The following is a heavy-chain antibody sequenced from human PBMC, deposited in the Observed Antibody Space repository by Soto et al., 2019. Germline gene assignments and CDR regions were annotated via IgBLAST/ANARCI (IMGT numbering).Heavy chain of an antibody. J-gene: IGHJ4*02. V-gene: IGHV3-23*01. CDR3: AKDLSSCSGGVCYSLYFDS. CDR1: GFTFNTHT. CDR2: ISGSVVST. Sequence: EVQLLESGGGLVQPGGSLRLSCAASGFTFNTHTMGWVRQAPGKGLEWVAAISGSVVSTYYADSVKGRFSISRDNSHNMVVLQLNSLTVEDTAVYYCAKDLSSCSGGVCYSLYFDSWGQGALVTVSS. D-gene: IGHD2-8*02.